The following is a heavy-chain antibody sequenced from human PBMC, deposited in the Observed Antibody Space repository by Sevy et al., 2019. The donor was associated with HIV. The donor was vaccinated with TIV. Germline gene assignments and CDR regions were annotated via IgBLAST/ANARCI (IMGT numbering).Heavy chain of an antibody. CDR3: AREGAGGFDY. D-gene: IGHD2-15*01. V-gene: IGHV3-7*01. J-gene: IGHJ4*02. CDR2: IKQDGSKN. Sequence: GGSLRFSCAASGFTFSGYWMSWVRQAPGKGLQWVANIKQDGSKNEFVDSVKGRFTISRDNPKNSLYLQMNSLRAEDTAVYYCAREGAGGFDYRGQGTLVTVSS. CDR1: GFTFSGYW.